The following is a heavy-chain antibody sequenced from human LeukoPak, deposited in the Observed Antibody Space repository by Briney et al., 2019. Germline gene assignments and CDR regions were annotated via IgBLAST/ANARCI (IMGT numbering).Heavy chain of an antibody. D-gene: IGHD6-19*01. Sequence: HPGGSLRLSCAASGFTFSSYAMSWVRQAPGKGLEWVSAISGSGGSTYYADSVKGRLTISRDNSKNTLYLQMNSLRAEDTAVYYCAKDLGYSSGWYLDVWGQGTTVTVSS. CDR1: GFTFSSYA. J-gene: IGHJ6*02. CDR2: ISGSGGST. V-gene: IGHV3-23*01. CDR3: AKDLGYSSGWYLDV.